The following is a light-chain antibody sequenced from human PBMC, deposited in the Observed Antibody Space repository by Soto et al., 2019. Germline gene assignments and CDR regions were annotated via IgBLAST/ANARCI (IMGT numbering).Light chain of an antibody. J-gene: IGKJ3*01. CDR2: GAS. V-gene: IGKV3-20*01. CDR3: QQYGSSPFT. CDR1: QSVSSSY. Sequence: EIVLTQSPGTLSLSPGERATLSCRASQSVSSSYLAWYQQKPGQAPRLLIYGASSRATDIPDRFSGSGSGTDFTLTISRLEPEDFAVYYCQQYGSSPFTFGPGTKLDIK.